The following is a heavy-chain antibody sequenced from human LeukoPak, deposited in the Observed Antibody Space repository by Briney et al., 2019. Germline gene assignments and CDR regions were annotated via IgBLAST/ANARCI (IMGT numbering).Heavy chain of an antibody. CDR1: GGSIGSFH. J-gene: IGHJ4*02. CDR3: ARARSPKDYYSDTSGYYYFDS. D-gene: IGHD3-22*01. Sequence: SETLSLTCTVSGGSIGSFHWSWIRQPPGKGLEWIGYIYYSGSTNYNPSLKSRVTISLDTSKNQFSLKLSSVTAADTAVYYCARARSPKDYYSDTSGYYYFDSWGQGAQVTVSS. CDR2: IYYSGST. V-gene: IGHV4-59*01.